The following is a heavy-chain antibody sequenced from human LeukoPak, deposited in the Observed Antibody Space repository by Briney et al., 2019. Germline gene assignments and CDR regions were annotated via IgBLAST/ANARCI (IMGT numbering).Heavy chain of an antibody. CDR1: GYTFTGYY. Sequence: ASVKVSFKASGYTFTGYYMHWVRQAPGQGLEWMGWINPNSGGTNNEQKFQGRVTMTRDTSISTAYMELSRLRFDDTAVYYCARGDVDTAMVTPDYWGQGTLVTVSS. D-gene: IGHD5-18*01. J-gene: IGHJ4*02. CDR3: ARGDVDTAMVTPDY. CDR2: INPNSGGT. V-gene: IGHV1-2*02.